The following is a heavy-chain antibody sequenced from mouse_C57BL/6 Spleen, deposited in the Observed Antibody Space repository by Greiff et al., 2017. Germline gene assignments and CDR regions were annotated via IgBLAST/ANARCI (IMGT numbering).Heavy chain of an antibody. Sequence: EVHLVESGGGLVQPGGSLKLSCAASGFTFSDYYMYWVRQTPEKRLEWVAYISNGGGSTYYPDTVKGRFTISRDNAKNTLYLQMSRLKSEDTAMYYCARHWDYGSSSYFDVWGTGTTVTVSS. J-gene: IGHJ1*03. D-gene: IGHD1-1*01. CDR2: ISNGGGST. V-gene: IGHV5-12*01. CDR3: ARHWDYGSSSYFDV. CDR1: GFTFSDYY.